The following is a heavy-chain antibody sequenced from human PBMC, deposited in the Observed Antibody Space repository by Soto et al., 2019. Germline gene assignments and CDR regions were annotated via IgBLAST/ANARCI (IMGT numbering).Heavy chain of an antibody. CDR3: ARARSYGYLFKYGGAYYYYYMDV. CDR2: ISSSSSYI. CDR1: GFTFSSYS. J-gene: IGHJ6*03. D-gene: IGHD5-18*01. V-gene: IGHV3-21*01. Sequence: PGGSLRLSCAASGFTFSSYSMNWVRQAPGKGLEWVSSISSSSSYIYYADSVKGRFTISRDNAKNSLYLQMNSLRAEDTAVYYCARARSYGYLFKYGGAYYYYYMDVWGKGTTVTVSS.